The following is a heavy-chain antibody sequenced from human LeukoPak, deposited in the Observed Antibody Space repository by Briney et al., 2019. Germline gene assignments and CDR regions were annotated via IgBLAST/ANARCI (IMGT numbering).Heavy chain of an antibody. CDR3: ARAVSGSYFDY. Sequence: SETLSLTCTVSGGSISSGSYYWRWIRQPAGKGLEWIGRIYTSGSTNYNPSLKSRVTISVDASKNQFSLKLSSVTAADTAVYYCARAVSGSYFDYWGQGTLVTVSS. V-gene: IGHV4-61*02. CDR1: GGSISSGSYY. D-gene: IGHD1-26*01. CDR2: IYTSGST. J-gene: IGHJ4*02.